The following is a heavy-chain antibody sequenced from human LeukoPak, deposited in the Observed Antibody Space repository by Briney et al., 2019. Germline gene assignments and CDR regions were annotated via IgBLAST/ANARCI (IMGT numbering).Heavy chain of an antibody. V-gene: IGHV4-38-2*01. Sequence: SETLSLTCDVSGYSISSGYYRGWIRPPPGKGLEWIGNIYYSDSTYYNPSLRGRATISVDTSKNQFSLKLTSVTAADTAVYYCARHGPRGLRYFDWLLDYWGQGTLVTVSS. J-gene: IGHJ4*02. CDR2: IYYSDST. D-gene: IGHD3-9*01. CDR3: ARHGPRGLRYFDWLLDY. CDR1: GYSISSGYY.